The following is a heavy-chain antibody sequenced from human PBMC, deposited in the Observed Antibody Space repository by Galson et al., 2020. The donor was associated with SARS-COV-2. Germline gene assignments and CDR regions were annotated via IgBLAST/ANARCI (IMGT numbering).Heavy chain of an antibody. CDR1: GDSITSGDYS. J-gene: IGHJ5*02. CDR2: ISSTGST. CDR3: ARVMGIDYYDSSGYYRYNWFDP. Sequence: SETLSLTCTVSGDSITSGDYSWSWIRQPPGKGLEWIASISSTGSTYYNPSLRSRLAIAVDTSKNHFSLELTSVTAADTAVYYCARVMGIDYYDSSGYYRYNWFDPWGQGTLVTVSS. D-gene: IGHD3-22*01. V-gene: IGHV4-30-4*01.